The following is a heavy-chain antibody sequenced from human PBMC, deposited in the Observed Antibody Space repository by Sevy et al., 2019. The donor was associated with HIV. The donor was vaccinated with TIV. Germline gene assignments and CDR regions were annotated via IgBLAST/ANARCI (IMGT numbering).Heavy chain of an antibody. D-gene: IGHD1-26*01. CDR1: GFTFSSYV. J-gene: IGHJ5*02. CDR2: MSGSGGRT. V-gene: IGHV3-23*01. CDR3: AKGAGILGVGPKYRWLDP. Sequence: GGSLRLSCAGSGFTFSSYVMSWVRQAPGKGLEWVSAMSGSGGRTYYADSVKGRFTISTDISKNTLFLQMNSLRAEDTGVYYCAKGAGILGVGPKYRWLDPWGQGALVTVSS.